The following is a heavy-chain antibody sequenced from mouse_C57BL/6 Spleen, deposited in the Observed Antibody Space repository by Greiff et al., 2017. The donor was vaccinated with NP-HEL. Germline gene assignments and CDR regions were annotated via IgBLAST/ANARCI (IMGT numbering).Heavy chain of an antibody. CDR1: GYTFTSYW. CDR2: IDPSDSYT. V-gene: IGHV1-59*01. D-gene: IGHD2-1*01. CDR3: ARRGNFYYAMDY. Sequence: QVQLQQPGAELVRPGPSVKLSCKASGYTFTSYWMHWVKQRPGQGLEWIGVIDPSDSYTNYNQKFKGKATLTVDTSSSTAYMQLSSLTSEDSAVYYCARRGNFYYAMDYWGQGTSVTVSS. J-gene: IGHJ4*01.